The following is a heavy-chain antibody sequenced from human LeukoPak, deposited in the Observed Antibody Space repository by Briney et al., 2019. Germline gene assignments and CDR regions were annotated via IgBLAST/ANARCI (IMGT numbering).Heavy chain of an antibody. CDR1: GFTFSSYW. D-gene: IGHD2-15*01. V-gene: IGHV3-53*01. J-gene: IGHJ4*02. CDR2: FYRGDST. Sequence: GGSLRLSCAASGFTFSSYWMSWVRQAPGKGLEWVSFFYRGDSTYYAESVRGRFTISRDNSKITLYLLMNSLIPEDTAVYYCAREVVSSPSYFDSWGQGTLVTVSS. CDR3: AREVVSSPSYFDS.